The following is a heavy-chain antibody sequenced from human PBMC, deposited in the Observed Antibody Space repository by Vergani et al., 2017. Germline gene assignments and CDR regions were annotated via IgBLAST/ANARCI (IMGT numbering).Heavy chain of an antibody. J-gene: IGHJ5*02. CDR1: FDSIRNLY. D-gene: IGHD6-19*01. V-gene: IGHV4-59*11. CDR3: AADTHSGQRADR. CDR2: IHYSENT. Sequence: QVQLQESGPGLVKSSETLSLTCSVSFDSIRNLYCNWIRQPPGKGLEWIGSIHYSENTNYNPSLKTRVTISVDTSKTQCSLTLNSVTAAETAVYYCAADTHSGQRADRWGQGILVTVTS.